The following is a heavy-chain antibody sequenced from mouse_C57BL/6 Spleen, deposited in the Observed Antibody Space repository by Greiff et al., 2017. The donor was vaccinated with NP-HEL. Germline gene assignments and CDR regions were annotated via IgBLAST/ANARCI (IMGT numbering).Heavy chain of an antibody. CDR2: FTMYSDAT. Sequence: LKQSGAELVRPGSSVKLSCKDSYFAFMASAMHWVKQRPGHGLEWIGSFTMYSDATEYSENFKGKATLTANTSSSTAYMELSSLTSEDSAVYYCARGPITTVVATDYAMDYWGQGTSVTVSS. CDR1: YFAFMASA. V-gene: IGHV1-49*01. D-gene: IGHD1-1*01. CDR3: ARGPITTVVATDYAMDY. J-gene: IGHJ4*01.